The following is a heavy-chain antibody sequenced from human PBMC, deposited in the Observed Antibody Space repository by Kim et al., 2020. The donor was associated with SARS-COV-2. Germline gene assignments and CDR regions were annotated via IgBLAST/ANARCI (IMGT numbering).Heavy chain of an antibody. J-gene: IGHJ6*02. CDR2: IYSGGST. Sequence: GGSLRLSCAASGFTVSSNYMSWVRQAPGKGLEWVSVIYSGGSTYYADSVKGRFTISRDNSKNTLYLQMNSLRAEDTAVYYCARVPRRAVAGIDGMDVWGQGTTVTVSS. CDR1: GFTVSSNY. D-gene: IGHD6-19*01. CDR3: ARVPRRAVAGIDGMDV. V-gene: IGHV3-53*01.